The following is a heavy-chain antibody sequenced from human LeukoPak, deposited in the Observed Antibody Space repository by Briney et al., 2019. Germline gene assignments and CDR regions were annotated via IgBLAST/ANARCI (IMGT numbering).Heavy chain of an antibody. CDR1: GGSFSAYY. CDR3: ARNFDWNDYYYYYMDV. V-gene: IGHV4-34*01. Sequence: SETLSLTCAVYGGSFSAYYWTWIRQPPGKGLEWIGEINHSGSTNYNPSLKSRVTISVDTSKNQFSLKLSSVTAADTAVYYCARNFDWNDYYYYYMDVWGKGTTVTVSS. D-gene: IGHD3-9*01. J-gene: IGHJ6*03. CDR2: INHSGST.